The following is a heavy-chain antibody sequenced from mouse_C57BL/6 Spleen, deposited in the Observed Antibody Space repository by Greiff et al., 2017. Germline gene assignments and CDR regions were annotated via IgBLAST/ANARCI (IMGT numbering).Heavy chain of an antibody. V-gene: IGHV1-64*01. CDR1: GYTFTSYW. Sequence: QVQLQQPGAELVKPGASVKLSCKASGYTFTSYWMHWVKQRPGQGLEWIGMIHPNSGSTNYNEKFKSKATLTVDKSSSTAYMQLSSLTSEDSAVYYCARCHYGSSYDWYFDVWGTGTTVTVSS. D-gene: IGHD1-1*01. J-gene: IGHJ1*03. CDR2: IHPNSGST. CDR3: ARCHYGSSYDWYFDV.